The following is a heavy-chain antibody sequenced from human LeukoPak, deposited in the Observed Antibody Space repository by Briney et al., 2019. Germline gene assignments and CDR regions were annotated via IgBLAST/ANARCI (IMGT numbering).Heavy chain of an antibody. CDR1: GYTFTGYY. CDR3: ASPASYCSGGSCYSYGFDY. Sequence: EASVKVSCKASGYTFTGYYMHWVRQAPGQGLEWMGWINPNSGGTNYAQKFQGRVTMTRDTSISTAYMELSRLRSDDTAVYYCASPASYCSGGSCYSYGFDYWGQGTLVTVSS. J-gene: IGHJ4*02. CDR2: INPNSGGT. V-gene: IGHV1-2*02. D-gene: IGHD2-15*01.